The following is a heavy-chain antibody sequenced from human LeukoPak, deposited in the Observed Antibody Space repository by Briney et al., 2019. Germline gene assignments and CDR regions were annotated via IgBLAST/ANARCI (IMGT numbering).Heavy chain of an antibody. CDR1: GFTFGIYG. J-gene: IGHJ4*02. CDR2: ISYDGSDK. V-gene: IGHV3-30*18. CDR3: AKDLSGGWSLDY. Sequence: GGSLRLSCAASGFTFGIYGMHWVRQAPGKGLEWVTVISYDGSDKYYAGSVKGRFTISRDNSKNTLYLEMNSLRAEDTAVYYCAKDLSGGWSLDYWGQGTLVTVSS. D-gene: IGHD6-19*01.